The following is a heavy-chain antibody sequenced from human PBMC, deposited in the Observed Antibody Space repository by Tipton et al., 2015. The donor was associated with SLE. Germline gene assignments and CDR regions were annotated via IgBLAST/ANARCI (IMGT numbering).Heavy chain of an antibody. V-gene: IGHV4-59*12. J-gene: IGHJ4*02. CDR3: ARAYAGDVDY. D-gene: IGHD2-2*01. CDR2: IYYSGST. Sequence: TLSLTCTVSGGSISSYYWSWIRQPPGKGLEWIGYIYYSGSTNYNPSLKSRVTISVDTSKNQFSLKLSSVTAADTAVYYCARAYAGDVDYWGQGTLVTVSS. CDR1: GGSISSYY.